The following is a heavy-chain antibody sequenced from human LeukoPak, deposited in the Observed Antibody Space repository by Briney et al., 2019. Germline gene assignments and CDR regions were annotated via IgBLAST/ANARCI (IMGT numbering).Heavy chain of an antibody. Sequence: TLSLTCTVSGGSIRSGGYYWSWIRQPPGKGPEWIGYIYHSGSTYYNSSLKSRVTISVDRSKNQFSLKLSSVTAADTAVYYCAREGYIAAAFDYWGQGTLVTVSS. J-gene: IGHJ4*02. CDR3: AREGYIAAAFDY. V-gene: IGHV4-30-2*01. D-gene: IGHD6-13*01. CDR1: GGSIRSGGYY. CDR2: IYHSGST.